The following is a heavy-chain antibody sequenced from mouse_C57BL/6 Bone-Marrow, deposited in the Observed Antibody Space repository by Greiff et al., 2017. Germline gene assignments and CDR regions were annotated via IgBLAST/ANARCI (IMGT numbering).Heavy chain of an antibody. CDR1: GFSLTSYG. CDR3: ARKLYDP. Sequence: QVQLQQSGPGLVQPSQSLSITCTVSGFSLTSYGVHWVRQSPGKGLEWLGVIWSGGSTDYNAALISRLSISKDNSKSQVFFKMNSLQADDTAIYYCARKLYDPWGQGTSVTVSS. J-gene: IGHJ4*01. CDR2: IWSGGST. D-gene: IGHD2-12*01. V-gene: IGHV2-2*01.